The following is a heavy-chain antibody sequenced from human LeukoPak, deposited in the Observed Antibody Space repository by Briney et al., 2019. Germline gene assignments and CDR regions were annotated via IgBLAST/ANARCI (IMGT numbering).Heavy chain of an antibody. CDR2: ISSGSTI. Sequence: GGSLRLSCAASGFTFSSYEMNWVRQAPGKGLEWVSYISSGSTIYYADSVKGRFTISRDNAKNSLYLQMNSLRAEDTALYYCARDVPAVAGSFDYWGQGTLVTVSS. V-gene: IGHV3-48*03. J-gene: IGHJ4*02. CDR1: GFTFSSYE. D-gene: IGHD6-19*01. CDR3: ARDVPAVAGSFDY.